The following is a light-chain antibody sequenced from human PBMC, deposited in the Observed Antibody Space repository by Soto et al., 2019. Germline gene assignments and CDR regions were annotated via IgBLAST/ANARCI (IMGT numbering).Light chain of an antibody. V-gene: IGKV3-20*01. CDR2: GAS. J-gene: IGKJ2*01. CDR3: QQPRT. Sequence: DIVLTQSPGTLSLSTGERVTISCRASQSVSSSYLAWYQQKPGEARSLLIYGASRRATGIPDRFSGSGCGINFTLTISGQEPEDYSVYYCQQPRTFGQGTKLEIK. CDR1: QSVSSSY.